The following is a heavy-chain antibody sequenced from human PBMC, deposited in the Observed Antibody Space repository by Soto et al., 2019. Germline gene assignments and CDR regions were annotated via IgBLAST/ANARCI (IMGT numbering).Heavy chain of an antibody. CDR2: INHSGST. J-gene: IGHJ4*03. CDR3: WESKISCLFGY. D-gene: IGHD1-26*01. CDR1: GGSFSGYY. V-gene: IGHV4-34*01. Sequence: SETLSLTCAVYGGSFSGYYWTWIRQPPGTGLEWIGEINHSGSTNYNPSLKSRVTISVDTSKNQFSLKLTSVTAADPAVYYCWESKISCLFGYRGQGTLVNLSS.